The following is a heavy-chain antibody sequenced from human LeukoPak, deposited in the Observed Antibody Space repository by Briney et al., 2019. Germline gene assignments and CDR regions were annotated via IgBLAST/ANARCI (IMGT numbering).Heavy chain of an antibody. Sequence: SETLSLTCAVYGGSFSGYYWSWIRQPPGKGLEWIGYIYHSGSTYYNPSLKSRVTISVDRSKNQFSLKLSSVTAADTAVYYCARVVEQWLVFDYWGQETLVTVSS. J-gene: IGHJ4*02. CDR3: ARVVEQWLVFDY. V-gene: IGHV4-34*01. CDR1: GGSFSGYY. D-gene: IGHD6-19*01. CDR2: IYHSGST.